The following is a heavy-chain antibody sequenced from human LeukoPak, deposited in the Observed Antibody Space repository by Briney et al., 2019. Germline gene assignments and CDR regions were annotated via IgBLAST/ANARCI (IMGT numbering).Heavy chain of an antibody. CDR2: IYYSGST. D-gene: IGHD6-6*01. CDR1: GGSISSYY. CDR3: AGSIAASFDY. V-gene: IGHV4-59*01. Sequence: SETLSLXCTVSGGSISSYYWSWIRQPPGKALEWIGYIYYSGSTNYNPSLKSRVTISVDTSKNQFSLKLSSVTAADTAVYYCAGSIAASFDYWGQGTLVTVSS. J-gene: IGHJ4*02.